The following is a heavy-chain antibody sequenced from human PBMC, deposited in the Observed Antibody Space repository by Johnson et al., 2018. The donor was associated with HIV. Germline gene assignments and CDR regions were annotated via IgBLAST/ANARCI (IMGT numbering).Heavy chain of an antibody. V-gene: IGHV3-20*04. J-gene: IGHJ3*01. CDR3: AKAQVLADDCFNV. D-gene: IGHD2-8*02. Sequence: MQLVESGGGVVRPGGSLRLSCAASGFTFDDYGMSWVRQAPGTGLAWVSGINWHGGRTGYADSVTGRFTISRDNSKNTLYLQMNGLRAEDTAVYYCAKAQVLADDCFNVWGQGTVVTVSS. CDR1: GFTFDDYG. CDR2: INWHGGRT.